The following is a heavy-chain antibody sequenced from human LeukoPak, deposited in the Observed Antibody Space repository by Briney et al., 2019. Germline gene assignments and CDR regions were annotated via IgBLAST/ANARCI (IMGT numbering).Heavy chain of an antibody. V-gene: IGHV4-39*02. J-gene: IGHJ4*02. CDR3: ARDASGSYLGFDY. Sequence: SETLSLTCTVSGGSIGSSTYYWGWIRQPPGKRLEWIGHIYYNGDTYYNPSLKSQVTMSIDTSKNQFSLKLSSVTAADAAVYYCARDASGSYLGFDYWGQGTLVTVSS. CDR1: GGSIGSSTYY. CDR2: IYYNGDT. D-gene: IGHD1-26*01.